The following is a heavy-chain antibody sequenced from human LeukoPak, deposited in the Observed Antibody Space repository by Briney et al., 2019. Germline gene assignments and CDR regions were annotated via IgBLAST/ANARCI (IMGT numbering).Heavy chain of an antibody. CDR1: GYTFTGYY. V-gene: IGHV1-2*02. CDR2: INPGSGAT. Sequence: ASVRVSCKASGYTFTGYYMHWVRQAPGQGLEWMGWINPGSGATNYTQKFQGRFTMTMGTSIGTAYMELSSLRSDDTAVYYCASQLVDFFDYWGQGTLVTVSS. CDR3: ASQLVDFFDY. J-gene: IGHJ4*02. D-gene: IGHD6-6*01.